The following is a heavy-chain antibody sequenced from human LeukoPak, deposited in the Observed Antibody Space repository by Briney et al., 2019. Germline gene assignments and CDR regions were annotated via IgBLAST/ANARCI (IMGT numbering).Heavy chain of an antibody. CDR3: ARTGTGDEAFDI. CDR2: ISSSGSTI. V-gene: IGHV3-48*03. Sequence: GGSLRLSCAASGFTFSGYEMNWVRQAPGKGLEWVSYISSSGSTIYYADSVKGRFTISRDNAKNSLYLQMNSLRAEDTAVYYCARTGTGDEAFDIWGQGTMVTVSS. D-gene: IGHD7-27*01. CDR1: GFTFSGYE. J-gene: IGHJ3*02.